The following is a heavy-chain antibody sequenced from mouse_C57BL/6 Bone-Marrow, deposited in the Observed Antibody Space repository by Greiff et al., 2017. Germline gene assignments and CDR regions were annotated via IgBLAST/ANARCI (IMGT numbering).Heavy chain of an antibody. V-gene: IGHV1-80*01. D-gene: IGHD1-1*01. CDR1: GYAFSSYW. J-gene: IGHJ4*01. Sequence: QVQLQQSGAELVKPGASVKISCKASGYAFSSYWMNWVKQRPGKGLEWIGQIYPGDGDTNYNGKFKGKATLTADKSSSPAYMQLSSLTSEDSAVYVCAREVYYGSTYYAMDYWGQGTSVTVSS. CDR3: AREVYYGSTYYAMDY. CDR2: IYPGDGDT.